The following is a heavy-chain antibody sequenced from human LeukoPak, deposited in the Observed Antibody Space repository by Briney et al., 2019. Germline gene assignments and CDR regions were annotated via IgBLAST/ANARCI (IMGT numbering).Heavy chain of an antibody. Sequence: PSETLSLTCTVSGGSISSYYWSWTRQPPGKGREWIGYIYYSGSTNYNPSLKSRVTISVDTSKNQFSLKLSSVTAADTAVYYCAVAPSGAFDIWGQGTMVTVSS. CDR1: GGSISSYY. CDR3: AVAPSGAFDI. CDR2: IYYSGST. V-gene: IGHV4-59*01. D-gene: IGHD7-27*01. J-gene: IGHJ3*02.